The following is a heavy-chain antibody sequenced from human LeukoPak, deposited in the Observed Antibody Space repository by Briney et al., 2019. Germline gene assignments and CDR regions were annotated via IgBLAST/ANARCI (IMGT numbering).Heavy chain of an antibody. D-gene: IGHD6-13*01. CDR1: GFTFSSYS. J-gene: IGHJ6*02. CDR2: ISISRRYI. Sequence: GGSLRLSCAASGFTFSSYSTNSVRQAPRNGLEWVSSISISRRYIYYADSVKGRFTISRDNAKNSLYLQMNSLRAEDTAVYYCARDRVASSSWYGDYYYYCMDVWGQGTTVTVSS. CDR3: ARDRVASSSWYGDYYYYCMDV. V-gene: IGHV3-21*01.